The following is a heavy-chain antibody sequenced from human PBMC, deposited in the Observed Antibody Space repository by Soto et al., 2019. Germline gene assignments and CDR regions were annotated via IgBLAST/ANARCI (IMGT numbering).Heavy chain of an antibody. Sequence: SSETLSLTCTVSGGSISSGGYSWGWVRQSPGKGLEWIGHIYNSGITYYNPPLKSRVVISIDTSRNQFSLRLNSLTAADRAVYFCARGVTVFGLVSRFWFDPWGQGTVVTVSS. CDR1: GGSISSGGYS. CDR3: ARGVTVFGLVSRFWFDP. CDR2: IYNSGIT. D-gene: IGHD3-3*01. V-gene: IGHV4-30-4*01. J-gene: IGHJ5*02.